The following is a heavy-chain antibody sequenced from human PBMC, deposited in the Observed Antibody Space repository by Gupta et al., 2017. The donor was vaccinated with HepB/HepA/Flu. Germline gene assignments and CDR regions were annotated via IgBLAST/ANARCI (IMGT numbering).Heavy chain of an antibody. J-gene: IGHJ6*03. CDR2: IYTGGNT. D-gene: IGHD3-9*01. CDR3: ARVLIGDGRVYYYYMDV. CDR1: GFDVSSNY. Sequence: EVQLVEPGGGLIQPGGSLRLSCTASGFDVSSNYMSWVRQAPGMGLEWVSVIYTGGNTYSADSVKGRFTISRDNSKNTVYLLMNSLRAEDTAVYYCARVLIGDGRVYYYYMDVWGKGTTVTVSS. V-gene: IGHV3-53*01.